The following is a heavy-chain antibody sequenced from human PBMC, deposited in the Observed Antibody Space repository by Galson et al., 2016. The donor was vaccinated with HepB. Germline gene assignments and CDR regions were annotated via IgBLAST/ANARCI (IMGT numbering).Heavy chain of an antibody. Sequence: SLRLSCAASGFTFRSYVMSWVRQAPGQGLEWVSGIVGSGGTTYYAESVQGRFIVSRDNSKNIFHLQMDSLRVEDTAIYYCASQQLWPSFDYWGQGILVTVSS. D-gene: IGHD5-18*01. CDR3: ASQQLWPSFDY. CDR1: GFTFRSYV. V-gene: IGHV3-23*01. J-gene: IGHJ4*02. CDR2: IVGSGGTT.